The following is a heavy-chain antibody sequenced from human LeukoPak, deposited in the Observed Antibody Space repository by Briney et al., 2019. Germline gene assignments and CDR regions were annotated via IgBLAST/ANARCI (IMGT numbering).Heavy chain of an antibody. CDR2: IYYSGST. V-gene: IGHV4-59*01. D-gene: IGHD5-18*01. CDR1: GDSISSYY. Sequence: SETLSLTCTVSGDSISSYYWSWIRQPPGKGLEWIGYIYYSGSTKYNPSLKSRATISLDTSKNQFTLKLSSVTAADTAVYYCAREKGNSYGYDYWGQGTLVTVSS. CDR3: AREKGNSYGYDY. J-gene: IGHJ4*02.